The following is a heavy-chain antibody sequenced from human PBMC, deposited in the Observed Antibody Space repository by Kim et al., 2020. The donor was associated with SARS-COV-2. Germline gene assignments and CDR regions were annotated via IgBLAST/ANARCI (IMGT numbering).Heavy chain of an antibody. CDR1: GYTFTSYT. CDR3: ARGGAASFDY. CDR2: IIAGNGNT. V-gene: IGHV1-3*01. D-gene: IGHD2-15*01. J-gene: IGHJ4*02. Sequence: ASVKVSCKASGYTFTSYTIHWVRQAPGQRLEWMGWIIAGNGNTKYSQKFQGRVTITRDTSASTAYMELSSLRSEDTAVYYCARGGAASFDYWGQGTLVTVSS.